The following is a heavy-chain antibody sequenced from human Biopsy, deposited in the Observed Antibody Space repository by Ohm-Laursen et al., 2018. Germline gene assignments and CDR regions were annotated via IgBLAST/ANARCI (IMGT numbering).Heavy chain of an antibody. CDR1: GYTFTSHD. CDR2: MSPNTGNT. CDR3: ARWETTLGRSLDS. J-gene: IGHJ4*02. V-gene: IGHV1-8*01. D-gene: IGHD1-26*01. Sequence: GASVKVSCKTSGYTFTSHDINWVRQATGQGLEWMGWMSPNTGNTVYAQRFQDRVTITSDTSTGTAYMELTSLTSDDTAVYFCARWETTLGRSLDSWGQGTLVAVSS.